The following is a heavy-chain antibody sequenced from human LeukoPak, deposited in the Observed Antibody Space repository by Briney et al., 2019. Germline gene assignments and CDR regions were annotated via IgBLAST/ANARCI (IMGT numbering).Heavy chain of an antibody. D-gene: IGHD4-17*01. CDR1: GGTFSSYA. CDR2: IIPILGIA. J-gene: IGHJ4*02. CDR3: ARDLGNDYGDYVVFDY. V-gene: IGHV1-69*04. Sequence: SVKVSCKASGGTFSSYAISWVRQAPGQGLEWMGRIIPILGIANYAQKFQGRVTITADKSTSTAYMEPSSLRSEDTAAYYCARDLGNDYGDYVVFDYWGQGTLVTVSS.